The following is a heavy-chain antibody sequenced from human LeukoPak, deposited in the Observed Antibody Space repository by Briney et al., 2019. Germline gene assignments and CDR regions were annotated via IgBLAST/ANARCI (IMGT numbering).Heavy chain of an antibody. CDR1: GGSISSSSYS. D-gene: IGHD2-21*01. J-gene: IGHJ6*02. V-gene: IGHV4-39*07. Sequence: SETLSLTCTVSGGSISSSSYSWGWIRQPPGKGLEWIGSIYYSGSTNYNPSLKSRVTISVDTSKNQFSLKLSSVTAADTAVYYCARDRAIPRYGMDVWGQGTTVTVSS. CDR3: ARDRAIPRYGMDV. CDR2: IYYSGST.